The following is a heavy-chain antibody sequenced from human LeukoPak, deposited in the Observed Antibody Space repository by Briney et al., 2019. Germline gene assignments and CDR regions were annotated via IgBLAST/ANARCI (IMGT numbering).Heavy chain of an antibody. CDR1: GFTFSTYA. Sequence: GGSLRLSCAASGFTFSTYAMGWVRQAPGKGLEWVSGISGSGRGGNTYYADSVKGRFTISRDNSKNTLYLQMNSLRAEDTAVYYCARDSLGYGGGGDIWGQGTMVTVSS. CDR2: ISGSGRGGNT. D-gene: IGHD5-12*01. J-gene: IGHJ3*02. V-gene: IGHV3-23*01. CDR3: ARDSLGYGGGGDI.